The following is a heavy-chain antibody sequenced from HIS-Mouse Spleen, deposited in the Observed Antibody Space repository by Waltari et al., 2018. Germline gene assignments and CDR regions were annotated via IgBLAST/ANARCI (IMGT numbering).Heavy chain of an antibody. CDR2: IYYRGST. D-gene: IGHD6-13*01. J-gene: IGHJ2*01. V-gene: IGHV4-39*07. CDR3: AREIPYSSSWYDWYFDL. Sequence: QLQLQESGPGLVKPSETLSLTCTVSGGSISSSSYYWGWIRQPPGKGLGWIGSIYYRGSTEYNPSLKSRVTISVDTSKNQFSLKLSAVTAADTAVYYCAREIPYSSSWYDWYFDLWGRGTLVTVSS. CDR1: GGSISSSSYY.